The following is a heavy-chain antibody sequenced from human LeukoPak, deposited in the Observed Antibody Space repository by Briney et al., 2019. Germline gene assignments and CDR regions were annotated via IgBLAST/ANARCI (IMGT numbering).Heavy chain of an antibody. CDR3: ARQAYSSNLGWFDP. CDR2: IYNSGST. Sequence: SETLSLTCSVSGVSISSSTYYWGWIRQPPGKGVEWIGNIYNSGSTYYNPSLKSRVTISVDTSKNEFSLKLSSVTAADTAVYYCARQAYSSNLGWFDPWGQGTLVTVSS. CDR1: GVSISSSTYY. D-gene: IGHD6-13*01. V-gene: IGHV4-39*01. J-gene: IGHJ5*02.